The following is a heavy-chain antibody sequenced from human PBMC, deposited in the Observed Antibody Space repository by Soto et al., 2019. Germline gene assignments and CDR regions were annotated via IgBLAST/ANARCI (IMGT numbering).Heavy chain of an antibody. Sequence: PSETLSLTCTVSGGSISSGGYYWSWIRQHPGKGLEWIGYIYYSGSTYYNPSLKSRVTISVDTSKNQFSLKLSSVTAADTAVYYCARAVYDILSYYYGMDVWGQGTTVPVSS. D-gene: IGHD3-9*01. CDR3: ARAVYDILSYYYGMDV. V-gene: IGHV4-31*03. J-gene: IGHJ6*02. CDR2: IYYSGST. CDR1: GGSISSGGYY.